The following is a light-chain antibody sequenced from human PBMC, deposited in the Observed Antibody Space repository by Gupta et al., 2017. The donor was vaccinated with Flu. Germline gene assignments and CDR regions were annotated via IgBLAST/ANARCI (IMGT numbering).Light chain of an antibody. CDR1: QRISSY. CDR3: QQSDNIPYT. J-gene: IGKJ2*01. V-gene: IGKV1-39*01. CDR2: AAS. Sequence: PSSLSASVGDRVTITCRASQRISSYLNWYQQEPGKAPKLLIYAASTLQSGVPSSFSGSGSGTDFTLTISRLQPEDFATYYCQQSDNIPYTFGQGTKVEIK.